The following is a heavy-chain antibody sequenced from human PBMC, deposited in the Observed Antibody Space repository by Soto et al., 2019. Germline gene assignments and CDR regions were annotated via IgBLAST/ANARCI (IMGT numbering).Heavy chain of an antibody. CDR3: SRTPEPIQLWSFGGVGRQKICFDP. CDR1: GYTFTGYY. V-gene: IGHV1-2*02. D-gene: IGHD5-18*01. Sequence: QVQLVQSGAEVKKPGASVKVSCKASGYTFTGYYMHWVRQAPGQGLEWMGWIKPNSGGTKYAQKFQGRVTMTRDTSISTAYMGVSMLRANDTAVYYGSRTPEPIQLWSFGGVGRQKICFDPWGQGTLVTVSS. J-gene: IGHJ5*02. CDR2: IKPNSGGT.